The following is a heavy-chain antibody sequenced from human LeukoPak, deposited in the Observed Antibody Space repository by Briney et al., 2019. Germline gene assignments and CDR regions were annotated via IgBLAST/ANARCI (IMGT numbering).Heavy chain of an antibody. CDR1: GYTFTSYD. D-gene: IGHD2-2*02. V-gene: IGHV1-8*03. CDR2: MNPNSGNT. CDR3: ARGRRVGYCSSTSCYTYSVY. J-gene: IGHJ4*02. Sequence: GASVKVSCKASGYTFTSYDINWVRQATGQGLEWMGWMNPNSGNTGYAQKFQGRVTITRNTSISTAYMELSSLSSEDTAVYYCARGRRVGYCSSTSCYTYSVYWGQGTLVTVSS.